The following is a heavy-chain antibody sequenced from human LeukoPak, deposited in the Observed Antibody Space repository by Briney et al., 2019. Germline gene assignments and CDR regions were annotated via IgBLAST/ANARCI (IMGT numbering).Heavy chain of an antibody. CDR2: INPSGGST. CDR1: GYTFTSCY. Sequence: GASVKVFCKASGYTFTSCYMHWVRQAPGQGLEWMGIINPSGGSTSYAQKFQGRVTMTRDMSTSTVYMVLSSLRSEDTAVYYCARPLRFLEWLSPSYMDVWGKGTTVTVSS. J-gene: IGHJ6*03. V-gene: IGHV1-46*01. D-gene: IGHD3-3*01. CDR3: ARPLRFLEWLSPSYMDV.